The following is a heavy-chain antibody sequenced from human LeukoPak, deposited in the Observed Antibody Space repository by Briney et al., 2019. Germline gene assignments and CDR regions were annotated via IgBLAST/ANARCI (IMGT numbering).Heavy chain of an antibody. J-gene: IGHJ4*02. CDR3: AKRSGYTTGWFFDF. Sequence: GGSLRLSCAASGFTFSSYAMSWVRQAPGKGLEWVSAISGTGGSTYYADSVKGRFTISRDNSKNTLFLQMNSLRAEDTAVFYCAKRSGYTTGWFFDFWGQGTLVTVSS. CDR2: ISGTGGST. D-gene: IGHD6-19*01. CDR1: GFTFSSYA. V-gene: IGHV3-23*01.